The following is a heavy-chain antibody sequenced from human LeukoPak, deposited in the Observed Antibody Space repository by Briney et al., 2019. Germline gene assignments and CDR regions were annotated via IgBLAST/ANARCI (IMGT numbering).Heavy chain of an antibody. V-gene: IGHV3-9*01. CDR2: ISWNSGSI. Sequence: GRSLRLSCAASGFTFDDYAMLWVRHAPGKGLEWVSGISWNSGSIGYADSVKGRFTISRVNAKNSLYLQMKSLRAQDTALYYCAKGTYWGNSGCFDYWGQGTLVTVSS. CDR3: AKGTYWGNSGCFDY. CDR1: GFTFDDYA. J-gene: IGHJ4*02. D-gene: IGHD7-27*01.